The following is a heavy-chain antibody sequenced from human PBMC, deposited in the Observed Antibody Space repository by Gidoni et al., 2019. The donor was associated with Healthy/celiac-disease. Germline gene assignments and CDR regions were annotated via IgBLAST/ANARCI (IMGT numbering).Heavy chain of an antibody. CDR2: ISSSSSTI. CDR1: GFTFSSYS. Sequence: EVQLVESGRGLVQPGGSLRLSGAASGFTFSSYSMNWVRQAPGMGLEWVSYISSSSSTIYYADSVKGRFTISRDNAKNSLYLQMNSLRAEDTAVYYCARGIPPDYWGQGTLVTVSS. J-gene: IGHJ4*02. D-gene: IGHD5-18*01. CDR3: ARGIPPDY. V-gene: IGHV3-48*04.